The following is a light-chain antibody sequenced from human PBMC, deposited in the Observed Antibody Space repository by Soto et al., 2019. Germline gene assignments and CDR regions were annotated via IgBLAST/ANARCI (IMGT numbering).Light chain of an antibody. Sequence: QSALTQPRSVSGSPGQSVTISCTGTSSDVGGYNYVSWYQQHPGKAPKLMIYDVSKRPSGVPDRFSGSKSGNTASLTISGLQAEDEADYYWYSYEGVSYVFGGGTKVTGL. CDR1: SSDVGGYNY. V-gene: IGLV2-11*01. CDR2: DVS. CDR3: YSYEGVSYV. J-gene: IGLJ1*01.